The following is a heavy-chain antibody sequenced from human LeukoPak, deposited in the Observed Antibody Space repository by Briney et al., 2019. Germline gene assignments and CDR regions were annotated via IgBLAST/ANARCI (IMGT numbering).Heavy chain of an antibody. CDR3: AKDLYDFWSGYFYY. V-gene: IGHV3-23*01. CDR2: ISGSGGST. D-gene: IGHD3-3*01. CDR1: GFTFSSYA. J-gene: IGHJ4*02. Sequence: GGSLRLSCVASGFTFSSYAMSWVRQAPGKGLEWVSAISGSGGSTYYADSVKGRFTISRDNSKNTLYLQMNSLRAEDTALYYCAKDLYDFWSGYFYYWGQGTLVTVSS.